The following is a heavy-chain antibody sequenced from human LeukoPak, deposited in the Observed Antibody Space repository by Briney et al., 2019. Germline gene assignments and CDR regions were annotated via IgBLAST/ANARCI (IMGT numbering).Heavy chain of an antibody. J-gene: IGHJ4*02. D-gene: IGHD1-26*01. CDR2: ISGSGGST. Sequence: GGSLRLSCAASGFTFSSYAMSWVRQAPGKGLEWVSAISGSGGSTYYADSVKGRFTISRDNSKNTLYLQMNSLRAEDTAVYYCATDRNSGKYYDYWGQGTLVTVSS. CDR1: GFTFSSYA. CDR3: ATDRNSGKYYDY. V-gene: IGHV3-23*01.